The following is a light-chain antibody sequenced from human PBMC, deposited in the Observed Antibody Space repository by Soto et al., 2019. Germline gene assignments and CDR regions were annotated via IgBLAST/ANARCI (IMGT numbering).Light chain of an antibody. CDR2: DAS. J-gene: IGKJ2*03. V-gene: IGKV3-11*01. CDR1: QSLGSL. Sequence: EVVLTQYPATLSLSPGERATLSYRASQSLGSLLAWYQQKPGQAPRLLIYDASERATGIPARFSGSGSGTEFTLTISSLEPEDFAVYDCQQRANGLGYSFGRGTRLVI. CDR3: QQRANGLGYS.